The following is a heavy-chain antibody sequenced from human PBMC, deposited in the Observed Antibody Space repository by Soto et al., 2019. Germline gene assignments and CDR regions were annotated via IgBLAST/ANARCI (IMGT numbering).Heavy chain of an antibody. Sequence: QVQLVQSGAEVKKPGASVKVCCKASGYTFTSYGISWVRQAPGQGLEWMGWISAYNGNTNYAQKLQGRVTMTTDASTSTAYMELRSLRSDDTAVYYCPREGYSSSWYHRYYYCGMDVWGQGTTVTVSS. CDR1: GYTFTSYG. CDR3: PREGYSSSWYHRYYYCGMDV. CDR2: ISAYNGNT. D-gene: IGHD6-13*01. J-gene: IGHJ6*02. V-gene: IGHV1-18*01.